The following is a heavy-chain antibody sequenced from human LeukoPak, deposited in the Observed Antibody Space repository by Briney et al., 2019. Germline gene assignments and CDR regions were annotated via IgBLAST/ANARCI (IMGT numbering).Heavy chain of an antibody. CDR1: GFTVSSNY. V-gene: IGHV3-53*01. J-gene: IGHJ4*02. CDR3: AREGKWLQLRYFDY. CDR2: IHTGGST. Sequence: GGSLRLSCEASGFTVSSNYMSWVRQAPGKGLEWVSVIHTGGSTYYADSVKGRFTISRDTSNNTLYLQMNSLRAEDTAVYYCAREGKWLQLRYFDYWGQGTLVTVSS. D-gene: IGHD5-24*01.